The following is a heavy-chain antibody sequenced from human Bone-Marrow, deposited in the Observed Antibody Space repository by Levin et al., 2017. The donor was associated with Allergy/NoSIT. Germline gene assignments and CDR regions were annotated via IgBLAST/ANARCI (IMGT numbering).Heavy chain of an antibody. D-gene: IGHD2-15*01. CDR3: AKGGGYCSSGSCSHFDF. CDR2: IGDSGVDT. V-gene: IGHV3-23*01. Sequence: PGGSLRLSCAASGFTFSNYAMSWVRQAPGKGLEWVARIGDSGVDTHYADSVRGRFTISRDNSINTLYLQMNSLRAEDTAVYYCAKGGGYCSSGSCSHFDFWGQGTLVTVSS. J-gene: IGHJ4*02. CDR1: GFTFSNYA.